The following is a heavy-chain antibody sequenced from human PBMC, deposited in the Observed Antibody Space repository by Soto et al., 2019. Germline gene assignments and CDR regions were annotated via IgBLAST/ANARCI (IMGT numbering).Heavy chain of an antibody. V-gene: IGHV3-7*01. CDR2: IKQDGSEK. J-gene: IGHJ3*02. Sequence: GVSLRLSCAASGFTFSSYWMSWVRQAPGKGLEWVANIKQDGSEKYYVDSVKGRFTISRDNAKNSLYLQMNSLRAEDTAVYYCAGDRVGATRFSAFDIWGQGTMVTVSS. CDR3: AGDRVGATRFSAFDI. CDR1: GFTFSSYW. D-gene: IGHD1-26*01.